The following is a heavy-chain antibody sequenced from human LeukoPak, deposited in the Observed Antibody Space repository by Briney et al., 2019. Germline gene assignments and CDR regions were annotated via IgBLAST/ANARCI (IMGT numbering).Heavy chain of an antibody. J-gene: IGHJ3*02. CDR2: ISSSSSYI. Sequence: PGGSLRLSCAASGFTFSSYSMNWVRQAPGKGLEWVSSISSSSSYIYYADSVKGRFTISRDNAKNSLYLQMNSLRAEDTAVYYCASANYGTSAFDIWGQGTVVTVSS. D-gene: IGHD4/OR15-4a*01. CDR1: GFTFSSYS. V-gene: IGHV3-21*01. CDR3: ASANYGTSAFDI.